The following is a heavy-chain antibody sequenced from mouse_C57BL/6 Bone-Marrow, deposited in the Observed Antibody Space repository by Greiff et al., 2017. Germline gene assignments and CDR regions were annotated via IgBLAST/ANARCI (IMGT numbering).Heavy chain of an antibody. CDR1: GYTFTSYW. J-gene: IGHJ1*03. Sequence: VQLQQPGAELAKPGASVKLSCKASGYTFTSYWMHWVKQRPGQGLEWIGYINPSSGYTKYNQKFKDKATLTVDKSSSTAYMQLSSLTYEDSAVYYCADYYEDWGTGTTVTVSA. CDR2: INPSSGYT. CDR3: ADYYED. V-gene: IGHV1-7*01.